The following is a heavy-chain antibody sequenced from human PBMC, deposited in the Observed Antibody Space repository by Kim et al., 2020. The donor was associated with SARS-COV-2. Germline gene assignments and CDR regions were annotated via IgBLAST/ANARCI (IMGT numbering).Heavy chain of an antibody. D-gene: IGHD2-2*01. J-gene: IGHJ4*02. CDR1: GGTFSSYA. CDR3: ARVGRSSSTPTYYFDY. Sequence: SVKVSCKASGGTFSSYAISWVRQAPGQGLEWMGGIIPILGTAHYAQKFQGRVTITADKSTSTAYMELSSLRSEDTAVYYCARVGRSSSTPTYYFDYWGQGTLVTVSS. V-gene: IGHV1-69*06. CDR2: IIPILGTA.